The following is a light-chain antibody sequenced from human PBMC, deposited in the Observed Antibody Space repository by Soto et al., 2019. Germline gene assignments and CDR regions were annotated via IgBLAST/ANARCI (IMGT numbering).Light chain of an antibody. V-gene: IGKV3-20*01. CDR2: AAS. J-gene: IGKJ3*01. CDR1: QSVGNNY. Sequence: SVVTQSRGTQSLSPGERATLSCRAIQSVGNNYLAWYQQKPGQAPRLLIYAASTRATDIPQRFSGSRSGTDFALTISSLEPEDIGIYYYQQYDGPPLSFGPGTKVDNK. CDR3: QQYDGPPLS.